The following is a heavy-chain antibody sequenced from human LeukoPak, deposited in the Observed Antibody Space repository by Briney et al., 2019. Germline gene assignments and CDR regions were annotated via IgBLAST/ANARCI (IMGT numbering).Heavy chain of an antibody. CDR2: IKSKTDGGTT. CDR1: GFTFSKGW. Sequence: PGGSLRLSCAASGFTFSKGWMTWVRQAPGKGLEWVGRIKSKTDGGTTDYAAPVKGRFTISRDDSKNTLYLQMNSLKTEDTAVYYCTTDVVYYDHDAFDIWGQGTMVTVSS. CDR3: TTDVVYYDHDAFDI. V-gene: IGHV3-15*01. D-gene: IGHD3-22*01. J-gene: IGHJ3*02.